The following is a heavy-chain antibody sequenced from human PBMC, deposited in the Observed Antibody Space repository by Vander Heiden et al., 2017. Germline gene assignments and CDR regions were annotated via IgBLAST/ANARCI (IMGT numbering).Heavy chain of an antibody. CDR1: GGTFSSYA. CDR2: IISIFGTA. Sequence: QVQLVQSGAAVKKPGSSVKVSCKASGGTFSSYAISWVRKAPGQGLEWMGGIISIFGTANYAQKFQGRVTITEDESTSTAYMELGRVRAEDTAVYYCARGDYGGNSVFDPWGQGTMVTVSS. V-gene: IGHV1-69*01. J-gene: IGHJ5*02. D-gene: IGHD4-17*01. CDR3: ARGDYGGNSVFDP.